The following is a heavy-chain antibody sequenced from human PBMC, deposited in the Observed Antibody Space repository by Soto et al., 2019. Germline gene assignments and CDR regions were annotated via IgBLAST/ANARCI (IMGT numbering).Heavy chain of an antibody. J-gene: IGHJ4*02. V-gene: IGHV3-7*03. CDR2: IKQDGSEK. Sequence: GGSLRLSCAASGFTFSSYWMSWVRQAPGKGLEWVANIKQDGSEKYYVDSVKGRFTISRDNAKNSLYLQMNSLRAEDTAVYYCARDQMGQSDLPDYWGQGTLVTVSS. CDR1: GFTFSSYW. D-gene: IGHD3-16*01. CDR3: ARDQMGQSDLPDY.